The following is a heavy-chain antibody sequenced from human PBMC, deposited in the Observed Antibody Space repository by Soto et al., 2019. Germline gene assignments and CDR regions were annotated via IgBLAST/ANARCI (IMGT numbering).Heavy chain of an antibody. V-gene: IGHV3-74*01. D-gene: IGHD2-8*01. J-gene: IGHJ4*02. CDR2: INTDGSIT. CDR1: GLIFSNYK. CDR3: ARDNNGRHY. Sequence: EVQLVESGGGLVQPGVSLRLSCAASGLIFSNYKMHWVRQAPGKGLVWVSRINTDGSITDYADSVKGRFTVSRDNDKNTMYLQMNSLTADDTAVYDCARDNNGRHYWGQGNLVTVSS.